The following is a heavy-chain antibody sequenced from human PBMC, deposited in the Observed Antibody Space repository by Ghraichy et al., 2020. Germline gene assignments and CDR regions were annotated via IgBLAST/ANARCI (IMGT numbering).Heavy chain of an antibody. V-gene: IGHV4-59*08. CDR1: GGSISSYY. J-gene: IGHJ6*02. CDR3: ARHGEGHSTVTTLDYYYGMDV. D-gene: IGHD4-11*01. CDR2: IYYSGST. Sequence: SETLSLTCTVSGGSISSYYWSWIRQPPGKGLEWIGYIYYSGSTNYNPSLKSRVTISVDTSKNQFSLKLSSVTAADTAVYYCARHGEGHSTVTTLDYYYGMDVWGQGTTVTVSS.